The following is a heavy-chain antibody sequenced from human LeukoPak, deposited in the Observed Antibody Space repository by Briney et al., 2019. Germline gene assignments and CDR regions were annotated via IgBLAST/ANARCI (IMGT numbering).Heavy chain of an antibody. J-gene: IGHJ4*02. CDR2: INPNDGDT. CDR1: GYTFTDYY. D-gene: IGHD2-2*01. CDR3: ARANFLYCSSSTCLFDY. Sequence: SVKVSCKASGYTFTDYYMHWVRQAPGQGFEWMGWINPNDGDTNYAQKFQGRVTMTRDTSISTAHMEVSRLRSDDTAVYYCARANFLYCSSSTCLFDYWGQGTLVTVSS. V-gene: IGHV1-2*02.